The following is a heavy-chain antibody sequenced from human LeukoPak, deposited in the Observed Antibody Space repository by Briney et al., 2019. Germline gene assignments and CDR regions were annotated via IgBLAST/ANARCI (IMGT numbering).Heavy chain of an antibody. CDR2: ISSSSSYI. V-gene: IGHV3-21*01. CDR3: ARDPNLYDILTGIFDY. Sequence: GGSLRLSCAASGFTFSSYSMNWVRQAPGKGMEWVSSISSSSSYIYYADLVKGRFTISRDNAKNSLYLQMNSLRAEDTAVYYCARDPNLYDILTGIFDYWGQGTLVTVSS. J-gene: IGHJ4*02. CDR1: GFTFSSYS. D-gene: IGHD3-9*01.